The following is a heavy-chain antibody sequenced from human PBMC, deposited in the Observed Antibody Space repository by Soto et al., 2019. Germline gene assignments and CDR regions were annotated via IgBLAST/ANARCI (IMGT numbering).Heavy chain of an antibody. J-gene: IGHJ4*02. CDR2: INPNSGGT. D-gene: IGHD2-21*02. Sequence: GASVKVSCKASGYTFTGYYMHWVRQAPGQGLEWMGWINPNSGGTNYAQKFQGRVTMTRDTSISTAYMEPSRLRSDDTAVYYCARGGVVVVTAQGYWGQGTLVTVSS. CDR3: ARGGVVVVTAQGY. V-gene: IGHV1-2*02. CDR1: GYTFTGYY.